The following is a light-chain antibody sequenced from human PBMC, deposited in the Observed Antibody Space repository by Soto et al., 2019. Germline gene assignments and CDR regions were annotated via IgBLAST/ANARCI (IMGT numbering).Light chain of an antibody. J-gene: IGKJ1*01. CDR3: QARWT. V-gene: IGKV3-20*01. CDR2: GAS. CDR1: QSVSNNY. Sequence: IVMTQSPATLSVSPGERATLSCRASQSVSNNYLAWYQQKPGQAPRLLIYGASNRATGIPDRFSGSGSGTDFTLTISRLEPEDFAVYYCQARWTFGQGTKVDIK.